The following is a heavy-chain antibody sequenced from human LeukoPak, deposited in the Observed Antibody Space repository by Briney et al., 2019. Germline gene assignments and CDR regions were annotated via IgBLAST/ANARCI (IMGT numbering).Heavy chain of an antibody. Sequence: ASVKVSCKASGYTCTSYDINRVRQATGQGLEWMAWMNPNSGNTGYAQKFQGRVRMTRNTSISTAYMERSRLTSDDTAVYYCAGARSTSVGMGVWGQGTTVTASS. J-gene: IGHJ6*02. CDR1: GYTCTSYD. CDR2: MNPNSGNT. D-gene: IGHD6-19*01. V-gene: IGHV1-8*01. CDR3: AGARSTSVGMGV.